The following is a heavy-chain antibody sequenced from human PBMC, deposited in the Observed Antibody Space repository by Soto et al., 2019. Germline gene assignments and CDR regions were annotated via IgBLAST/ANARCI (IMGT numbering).Heavy chain of an antibody. CDR1: GGSLSCGSYH. Sequence: SETLSLTCTLSGGSLSCGSYHWSWIRQSPGKGLEWLAYIYYTGSTNYNPSLQSRVTISLHTSKNQFSLKLSSVTAADTAVYYCARGNLAAAGSFDYWGQGTLVTV. D-gene: IGHD6-13*01. J-gene: IGHJ4*02. V-gene: IGHV4-61*01. CDR3: ARGNLAAAGSFDY. CDR2: IYYTGST.